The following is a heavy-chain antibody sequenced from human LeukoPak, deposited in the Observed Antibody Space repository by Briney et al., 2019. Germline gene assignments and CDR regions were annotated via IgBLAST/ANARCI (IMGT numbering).Heavy chain of an antibody. CDR3: ARVSAFYYYMDV. J-gene: IGHJ6*03. V-gene: IGHV3-53*01. D-gene: IGHD5/OR15-5a*01. CDR2: IYSGGST. CDR1: GFTFSNYW. Sequence: GGSLRLSCAASGFTFSNYWMSWVRQAPGKGLEWVSVIYSGGSTYYADSVKGRFTISRDNSKNTLYLQMNSLRAEDTAVYYCARVSAFYYYMDVWGKGTTVTVSS.